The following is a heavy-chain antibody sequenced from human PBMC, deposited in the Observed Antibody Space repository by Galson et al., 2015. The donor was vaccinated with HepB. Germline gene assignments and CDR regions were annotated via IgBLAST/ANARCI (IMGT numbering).Heavy chain of an antibody. J-gene: IGHJ6*02. D-gene: IGHD2-15*01. CDR3: ARMNVYCSDGSCYFYHGMDV. CDR1: GFSLNTRGVC. Sequence: PALVKPTQTLTLTCTFSGFSLNTRGVCVSWIRQPPGKALEWLARINWDDDRRYSTSLKTRLTISKDTSKNQVVLTMTNIDPVDTATYYCARMNVYCSDGSCYFYHGMDVWGQGTTVSVS. V-gene: IGHV2-70*11. CDR2: INWDDDR.